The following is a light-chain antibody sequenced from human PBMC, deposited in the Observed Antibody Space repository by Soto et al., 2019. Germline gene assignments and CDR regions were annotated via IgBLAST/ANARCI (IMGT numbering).Light chain of an antibody. CDR3: QSYDSSLSGSV. CDR2: GNS. CDR1: SSNIGAGYD. Sequence: QSVLKQPPSVSGAPGPRGTISCTCSSSNIGAGYDVHWYQQLPGTAPKLLIYGNSNRPSGVPDRFSGSKSGTSASLAITGLQAEDEADYYCQSYDSSLSGSVFGGGTKLTVL. J-gene: IGLJ3*02. V-gene: IGLV1-40*01.